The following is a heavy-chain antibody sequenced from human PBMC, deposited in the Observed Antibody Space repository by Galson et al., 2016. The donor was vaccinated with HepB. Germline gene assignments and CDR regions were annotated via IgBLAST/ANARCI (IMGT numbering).Heavy chain of an antibody. J-gene: IGHJ4*02. D-gene: IGHD6-19*01. CDR2: ISYDGGYK. CDR3: ARDDVQQWLQPFDY. Sequence: SLRLSCAASGFAFSSYTIHWVRQAPGKGLEWVAVISYDGGYKYYADSVKGRFTISRDNAKNSLYLQMNSLRDEDTAVYYCARDDVQQWLQPFDYWGQGTLVTVSS. CDR1: GFAFSSYT. V-gene: IGHV3-30-3*01.